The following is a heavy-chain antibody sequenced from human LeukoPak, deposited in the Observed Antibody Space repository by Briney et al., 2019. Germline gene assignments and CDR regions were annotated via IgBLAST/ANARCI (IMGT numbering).Heavy chain of an antibody. CDR2: IGISSGNT. D-gene: IGHD5-24*01. J-gene: IGHJ4*02. V-gene: IGHV3-48*01. CDR3: ARDYKYAFDN. CDR1: GFTFSAYS. Sequence: AGGSLRLSCAASGFTFSAYSMNWVRQAPGKGLEWISYIGISSGNTKYADSVKGRFTISGDKAKNSLYLQMNSLRVEDTAVYYCARDYKYAFDNWGQGTLVTASS.